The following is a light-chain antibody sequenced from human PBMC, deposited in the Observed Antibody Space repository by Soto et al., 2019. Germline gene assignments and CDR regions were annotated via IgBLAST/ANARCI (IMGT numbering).Light chain of an antibody. CDR2: VNSDGSH. CDR3: QTWGTGIQV. J-gene: IGLJ1*01. CDR1: SGHSNYA. V-gene: IGLV4-69*01. Sequence: QPVLTQSPSASASLGASVKLTCTLSSGHSNYAIAWHQQLPEKGPRYLMKVNSDGSHSKGDGIPDRFSGSSSGAERYLTISSLQSEDEADYYCQTWGTGIQVFGTGTKLTVL.